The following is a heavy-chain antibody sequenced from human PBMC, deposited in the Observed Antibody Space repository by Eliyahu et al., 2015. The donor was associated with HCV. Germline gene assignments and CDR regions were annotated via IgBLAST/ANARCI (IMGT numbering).Heavy chain of an antibody. CDR3: ARGLEYSSSSLYYYYMDV. V-gene: IGHV3-64*01. CDR2: ISSNGGST. D-gene: IGHD6-6*01. CDR1: GFTFSSXX. Sequence: EVQLVESGGGLVQPGGSLRLSCAASGFTFSSXXLHWVRQAPGKGLGYVSAISSNGGSTYYANSVKGRFTISRDNSKNTLYLQMGSLRAEDMAVYYCARGLEYSSSSLYYYYMDVWGKGTTVTVSS. J-gene: IGHJ6*03.